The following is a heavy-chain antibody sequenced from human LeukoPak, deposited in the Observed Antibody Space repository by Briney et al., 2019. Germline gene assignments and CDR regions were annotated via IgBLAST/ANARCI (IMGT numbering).Heavy chain of an antibody. CDR3: ARAGEGFDY. CDR2: ISSSSSSYI. Sequence: GRSLRLSCAASGFTFSSYNMNWVRQAPGTGLEWVSSISSSSSSYIYYADSVKGRFTISRDNAKNSLYLQMNSLRAEDTAVYYCARAGEGFDYWGQGTLVTVSS. CDR1: GFTFSSYN. J-gene: IGHJ4*02. D-gene: IGHD2-21*01. V-gene: IGHV3-21*01.